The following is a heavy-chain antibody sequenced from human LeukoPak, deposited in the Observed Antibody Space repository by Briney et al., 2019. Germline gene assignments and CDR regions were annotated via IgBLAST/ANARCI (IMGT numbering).Heavy chain of an antibody. CDR1: EFTFSNYW. V-gene: IGHV3-7*01. Sequence: PRGSLRLSCAASEFTFSNYWMSWVRQAPGKGLDWVANIKQDGSEKQYVESVKGRFTISRDNAKNSLYLQMNSLRAEDTAVYYCARRGLRSQSGKPYYGSDVWGQGTTVTVSS. J-gene: IGHJ6*02. CDR2: IKQDGSEK. CDR3: ARRGLRSQSGKPYYGSDV. D-gene: IGHD3-10*01.